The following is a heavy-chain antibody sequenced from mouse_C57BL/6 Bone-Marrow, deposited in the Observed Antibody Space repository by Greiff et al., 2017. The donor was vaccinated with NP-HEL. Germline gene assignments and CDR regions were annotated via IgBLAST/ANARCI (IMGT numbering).Heavy chain of an antibody. J-gene: IGHJ3*01. CDR2: IDPSDSYT. CDR3: ARSRLCPFAY. CDR1: GYTFTSYW. V-gene: IGHV1-59*01. D-gene: IGHD3-2*02. Sequence: QVQLQQPGAELVRPGTSVKLSCKASGYTFTSYWMHWVKQRPGQGLEWIGVIDPSDSYTNYNQKFKGKATLTVDTSSSTAYMQLSSLTAKDSAVYDCARSRLCPFAYWGQGTLVTVSA.